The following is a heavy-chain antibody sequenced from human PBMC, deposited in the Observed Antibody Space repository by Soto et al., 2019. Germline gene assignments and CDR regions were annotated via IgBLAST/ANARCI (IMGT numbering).Heavy chain of an antibody. Sequence: GGSLRLSCAASGFTFSDYYMSWIRQAPGKGLEWISYISSRGATIYYADSVKGRFTTSRDNANNSLFLEMNSLRAEDTAVSYCVRVGYADGIDPWGQGTLVTVSS. D-gene: IGHD1-1*01. J-gene: IGHJ5*02. CDR1: GFTFSDYY. V-gene: IGHV3-11*01. CDR3: VRVGYADGIDP. CDR2: ISSRGATI.